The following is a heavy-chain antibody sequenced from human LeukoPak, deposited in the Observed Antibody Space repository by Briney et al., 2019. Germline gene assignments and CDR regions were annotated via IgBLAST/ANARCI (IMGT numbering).Heavy chain of an antibody. J-gene: IGHJ4*02. V-gene: IGHV3-7*01. CDR3: ARDHGTSGWYGHYFGY. Sequence: GGSLRLSCAASGFTFSSYWMSWVRRAPGKGLEWVANIKQDGSDKYYVDSVKGRFTISRDNANNSLYLQMNSPRAEDTAVYYCARDHGTSGWYGHYFGYWGQGILVTVSS. D-gene: IGHD6-19*01. CDR1: GFTFSSYW. CDR2: IKQDGSDK.